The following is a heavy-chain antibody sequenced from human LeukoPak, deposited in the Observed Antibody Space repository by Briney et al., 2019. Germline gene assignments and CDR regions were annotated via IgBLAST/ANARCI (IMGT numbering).Heavy chain of an antibody. CDR3: ARGRYCSSTSCPGRWFDP. J-gene: IGHJ5*02. Sequence: GGSLRLSCAASGFPFSSNCMHWVGQAPGKGLVWVSRFNRDGRSTNYADSVKGRFTISRDNAKNTLYLQMNSLRAEDTAVYYCARGRYCSSTSCPGRWFDPWGQGTLVTVSS. CDR2: FNRDGRST. V-gene: IGHV3-74*01. CDR1: GFPFSSNC. D-gene: IGHD2-2*01.